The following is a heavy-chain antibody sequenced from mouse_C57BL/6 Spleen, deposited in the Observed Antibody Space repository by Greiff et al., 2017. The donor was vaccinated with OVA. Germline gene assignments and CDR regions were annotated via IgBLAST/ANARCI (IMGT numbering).Heavy chain of an antibody. Sequence: VQLQQSGPELVKPGASVKISCKASGYAFSSSWMNWVKQRPGKGLEWIGRIYPGDGDTNYNGKFKGKATLTADKSSSTAYMQLSSLTSEDSAVYFCARPGYYGSSTPMDYWGQGTSVTVSS. CDR3: ARPGYYGSSTPMDY. D-gene: IGHD1-1*01. V-gene: IGHV1-82*01. CDR2: IYPGDGDT. J-gene: IGHJ4*01. CDR1: GYAFSSSW.